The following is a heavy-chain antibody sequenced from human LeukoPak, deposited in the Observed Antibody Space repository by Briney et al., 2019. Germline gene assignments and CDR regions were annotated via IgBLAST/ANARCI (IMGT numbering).Heavy chain of an antibody. D-gene: IGHD3-16*01. Sequence: GASVKVSCKASGYTFTDYYIHWVRQAPGQGLEWMGWMNPKSGGTNYAQKFQGRVTMTRDTSISTAYMELSSLRSDDTAMYYCARLRDNWFDPWGQGTLVTVSS. V-gene: IGHV1-2*02. CDR1: GYTFTDYY. CDR2: MNPKSGGT. J-gene: IGHJ5*02. CDR3: ARLRDNWFDP.